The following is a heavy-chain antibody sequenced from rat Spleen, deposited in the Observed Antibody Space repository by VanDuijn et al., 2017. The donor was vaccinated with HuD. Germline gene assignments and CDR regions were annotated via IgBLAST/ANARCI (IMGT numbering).Heavy chain of an antibody. J-gene: IGHJ4*01. CDR3: ARGEINYGVYSGVMDA. CDR1: GFTFSNYY. CDR2: ISTGGGNT. Sequence: EVQLVESGGGLVQPGRSLKLSCAASGFTFSNYYMAWVRQAPTKGLEWVASISTGGGNTYYRDSVKGRFTISRDNAKSTLYLQMDSLRSEDTATYYCARGEINYGVYSGVMDAWGQGASVTVSS. V-gene: IGHV5-25*01. D-gene: IGHD1-11*01.